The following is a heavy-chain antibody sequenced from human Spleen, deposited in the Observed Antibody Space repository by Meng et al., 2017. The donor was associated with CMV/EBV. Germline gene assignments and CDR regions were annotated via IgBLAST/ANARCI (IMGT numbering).Heavy chain of an antibody. CDR1: GFTFSRSA. CDR2: ISGSGGST. D-gene: IGHD3-10*01. V-gene: IGHV3-23*01. Sequence: GGSLRLSCAASGFTFSRSAMSWVRQAPGKGLEWVSAISGSGGSTYYADSVKGRFTISRDNSKNTLYLQMNSLRAEDTAVYYCAKTPFASYGSGSSFDYWGQGTLVTVSS. CDR3: AKTPFASYGSGSSFDY. J-gene: IGHJ4*02.